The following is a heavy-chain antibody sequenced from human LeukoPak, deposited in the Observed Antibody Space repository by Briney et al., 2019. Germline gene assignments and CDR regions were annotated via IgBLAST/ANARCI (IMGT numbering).Heavy chain of an antibody. CDR1: GFTFSRYA. V-gene: IGHV3-30*04. Sequence: GGSLRLSCAASGFTFSRYAMHWVRQAPGKGLEWVAVAPHDGSDEDYAASEKGRFTISRDNSKTTLNLQMNSLGPEDTALYYCATGALYAFDIWGQGTMVSVSS. CDR2: APHDGSDE. CDR3: ATGALYAFDI. J-gene: IGHJ3*02.